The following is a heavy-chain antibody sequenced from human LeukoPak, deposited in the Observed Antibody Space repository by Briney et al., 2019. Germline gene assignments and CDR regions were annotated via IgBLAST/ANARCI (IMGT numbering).Heavy chain of an antibody. CDR1: GFTFSSYA. Sequence: PGRSLRLSCAASGFTFSSYATHWVRQAPGKGLEWVSAISGSGGSTYYADSVKGRFTISRDNSKNTLYLQMNSLRAEDTAVYYCAKAVTVVPAAAYFDYWGQGTLVTVSS. V-gene: IGHV3-23*01. J-gene: IGHJ4*02. D-gene: IGHD2-2*01. CDR2: ISGSGGST. CDR3: AKAVTVVPAAAYFDY.